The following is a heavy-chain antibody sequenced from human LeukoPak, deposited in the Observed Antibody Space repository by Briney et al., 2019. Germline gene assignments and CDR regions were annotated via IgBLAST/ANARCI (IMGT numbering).Heavy chain of an antibody. CDR2: INHSGST. D-gene: IGHD5-12*01. CDR1: GGSFSGYY. J-gene: IGHJ3*02. CDR3: ARERDIVATPDAFDI. V-gene: IGHV4-34*01. Sequence: PSETLSLTCAVYGGSFSGYYWSWIRQPPGKGLEWIGEINHSGSTNYNPFLKSRVTISVDTSKNQFSLKLSSVTAADTAVYYCARERDIVATPDAFDIWGQGTMVTVSS.